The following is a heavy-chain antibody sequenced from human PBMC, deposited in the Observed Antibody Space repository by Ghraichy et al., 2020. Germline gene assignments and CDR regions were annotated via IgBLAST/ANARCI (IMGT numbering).Heavy chain of an antibody. CDR1: GGSITSGDYY. CDR2: TYYSGNT. Sequence: SETLSLTCTVSGGSITSGDYYWTWIRQPPGKGLEYIGYTYYSGNTHYSPSLQSRVSISVDTSKNQFSLKVDSVTAADTAVYYCVRQGSAATRTHFDLWGQGTLVTVSS. V-gene: IGHV4-30-4*01. CDR3: VRQGSAATRTHFDL. J-gene: IGHJ4*02. D-gene: IGHD2-15*01.